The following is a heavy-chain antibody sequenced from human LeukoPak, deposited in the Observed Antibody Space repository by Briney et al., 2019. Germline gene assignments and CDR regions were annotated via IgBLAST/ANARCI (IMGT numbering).Heavy chain of an antibody. CDR1: GFTFSNYG. J-gene: IGHJ4*02. CDR2: IRYDGSDK. D-gene: IGHD6-13*01. CDR3: AKKGSSTWYHFDY. Sequence: GGSLRLSCAASGFTFSNYGMHWVRQAPGKGLEWVAFIRYDGSDKNYADSVKGRFTISRDNSKNTLYLQMNSLRAEDTAVYYCAKKGSSTWYHFDYWGQGTLVTVSS. V-gene: IGHV3-30*02.